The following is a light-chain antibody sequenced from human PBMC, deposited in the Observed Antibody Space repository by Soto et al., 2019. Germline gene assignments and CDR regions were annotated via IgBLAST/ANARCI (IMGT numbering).Light chain of an antibody. Sequence: EVVLTQSPGTLSLSPGERATLSCRASENVSNNYLAWYQQKPGQAPRLLIFGSSDRAAGIPDRFSGSGSGTDFPLTISRLEAEDVAVYYCQQYGCSPPYTFGQGTKLEIK. J-gene: IGKJ2*01. V-gene: IGKV3-20*01. CDR3: QQYGCSPPYT. CDR1: ENVSNNY. CDR2: GSS.